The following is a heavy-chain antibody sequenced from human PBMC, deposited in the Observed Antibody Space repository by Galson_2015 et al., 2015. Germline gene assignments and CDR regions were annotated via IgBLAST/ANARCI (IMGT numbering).Heavy chain of an antibody. Sequence: SLRLSCAASGFTFNNYAMTWVRQPPGKEPEWLSSISARGDTYYANPVKGRLTISRDNSKNTLFLQMDSLTVDDTAVYYCARRPLYDLGTFYRAGFDYWGQGTLVTVSS. V-gene: IGHV3-23*01. J-gene: IGHJ4*02. CDR3: ARRPLYDLGTFYRAGFDY. D-gene: IGHD3-10*01. CDR1: GFTFNNYA. CDR2: ISARGDT.